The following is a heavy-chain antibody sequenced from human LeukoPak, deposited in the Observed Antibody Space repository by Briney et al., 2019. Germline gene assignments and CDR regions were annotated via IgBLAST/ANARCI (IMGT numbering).Heavy chain of an antibody. D-gene: IGHD1-7*01. Sequence: SETLSLTCTVSRGSISSGSYYWSWIRQPAGKGLEWIGRIYTSGSTNYNPSLKSRVTISVDTSKNQFSLKLSSVTAADTAVYYCARNPNWNYEGSWFDPWGQGTLVTVSS. CDR1: RGSISSGSYY. J-gene: IGHJ5*02. CDR2: IYTSGST. V-gene: IGHV4-61*02. CDR3: ARNPNWNYEGSWFDP.